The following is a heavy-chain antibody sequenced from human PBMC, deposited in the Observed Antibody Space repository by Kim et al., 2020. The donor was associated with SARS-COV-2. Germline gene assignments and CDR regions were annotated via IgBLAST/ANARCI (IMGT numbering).Heavy chain of an antibody. Sequence: GGSLRLSCTASGFMFSDYYMAWVRLAHGKGLEWVGLIRTNTYGGTREYAPSVKDRFTVSRDDSNIVAYLQLNSPRSEDTAVYYCARSRRAYEYIDVWGKG. CDR2: IRTNTYGGTR. CDR3: ARSRRAYEYIDV. CDR1: GFMFSDYY. V-gene: IGHV3-49*04. D-gene: IGHD3-16*01. J-gene: IGHJ6*03.